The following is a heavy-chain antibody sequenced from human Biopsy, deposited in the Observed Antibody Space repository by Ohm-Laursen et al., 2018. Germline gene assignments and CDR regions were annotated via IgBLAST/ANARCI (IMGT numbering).Heavy chain of an antibody. CDR1: GGSFTGHY. D-gene: IGHD4-23*01. CDR3: ARGSNDFGGLYFPR. J-gene: IGHJ4*02. CDR2: ISYTGYT. Sequence: PPGTLSLTCAVSGGSFTGHYWSWIRQPPGKGLEWIGHISYTGYTSYNAPLKSRVTISVDTSRNHFSLRLSSLTAADTAVYYCARGSNDFGGLYFPRWGQGTLLTVSS. V-gene: IGHV4-59*11.